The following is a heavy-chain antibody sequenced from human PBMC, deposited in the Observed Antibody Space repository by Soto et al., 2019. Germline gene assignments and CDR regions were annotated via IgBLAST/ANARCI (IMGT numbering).Heavy chain of an antibody. J-gene: IGHJ4*02. D-gene: IGHD2-15*01. V-gene: IGHV1-46*01. CDR1: GYTFTSYY. Sequence: QVQLVQSGAEVKKPGASVKVSCKASGYTFTSYYMHWVRQAPGQGLEWMGIINPSGGSTSYAQKFQGRGTMTRDTATITVYMELSSLRSEDTAVYYCAREGYCSGGSCNGDFDYWGQGTLVTVSS. CDR3: AREGYCSGGSCNGDFDY. CDR2: INPSGGST.